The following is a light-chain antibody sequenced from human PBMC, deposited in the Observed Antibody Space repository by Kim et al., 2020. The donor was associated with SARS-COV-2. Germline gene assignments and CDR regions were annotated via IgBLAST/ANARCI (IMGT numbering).Light chain of an antibody. Sequence: QSVLTQPPSVSGAPGQRVTISCTGSSSNIGAGYDVHWYQQLPGTAPKLLIYGNSNRPSGVPDRFSGSKSGTSASLAITGLQAEDEAYYYCQSYDSSLSGFVFGGGTQLTVL. CDR2: GNS. CDR1: SSNIGAGYD. CDR3: QSYDSSLSGFV. V-gene: IGLV1-40*01. J-gene: IGLJ2*01.